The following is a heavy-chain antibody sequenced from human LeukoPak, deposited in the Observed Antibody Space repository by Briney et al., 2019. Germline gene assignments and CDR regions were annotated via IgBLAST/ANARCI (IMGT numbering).Heavy chain of an antibody. Sequence: ASVKVSCKTSGYSFTSYYIHWVRQAPGQGLEWMGIINPSGGSTTYAQKFQGSLTMASDTSTSTVYMELSTLRSEDTAMYYCARSSAYYNEADIWGQRTMVTVSS. V-gene: IGHV1-46*01. D-gene: IGHD1-26*01. CDR3: ARSSAYYNEADI. J-gene: IGHJ3*02. CDR1: GYSFTSYY. CDR2: INPSGGST.